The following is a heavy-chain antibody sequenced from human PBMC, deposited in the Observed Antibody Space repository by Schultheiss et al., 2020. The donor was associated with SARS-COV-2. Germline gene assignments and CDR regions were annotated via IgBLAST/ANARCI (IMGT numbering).Heavy chain of an antibody. CDR3: ATFNSEWLLGAGWFDP. J-gene: IGHJ5*02. D-gene: IGHD3-3*01. CDR2: IIPIFGTA. Sequence: SVKVSCKASGYTFTSYGISWVRQAPGQGLEWMGGIIPIFGTANYAQKFQGRVTITADESTSTAYMELSSLRSEDTAVYYCATFNSEWLLGAGWFDPWGQGTLVTVSS. V-gene: IGHV1-69*13. CDR1: GYTFTSYG.